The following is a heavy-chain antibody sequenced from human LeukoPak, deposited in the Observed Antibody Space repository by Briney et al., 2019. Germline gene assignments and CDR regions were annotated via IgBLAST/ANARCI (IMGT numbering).Heavy chain of an antibody. V-gene: IGHV4-38-2*02. CDR2: VFRLQTVRT. CDR1: DSSITSTYY. J-gene: IGHJ4*02. Sequence: SETLSLTCTVSDSSITSTYYWAWFRQPPGKGLEWIATVFRLQTVRTFNNPSLESRVTMSLDPSQSQFSLNLTSVTAADTALYFCARVLHAPYLIDSWGQGTLVTLSS. CDR3: ARVLHAPYLIDS. D-gene: IGHD2-8*01.